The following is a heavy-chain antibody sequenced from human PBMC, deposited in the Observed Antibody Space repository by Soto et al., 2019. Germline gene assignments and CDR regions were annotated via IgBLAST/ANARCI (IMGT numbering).Heavy chain of an antibody. V-gene: IGHV3-7*01. D-gene: IGHD2-2*01. J-gene: IGHJ1*01. Sequence: EVQLVESGGGFVQPGGSLRLSCAGSGFRFSSSWMSWVRQAPGKGLEWVAHIKQDGSEKYYVDSAKGRFTISRDNAKTSLYLQMNNLRAEDTAVYYCASWADAADEDQFQHSGQGTLVTVSS. CDR3: ASWADAADEDQFQH. CDR1: GFRFSSSW. CDR2: IKQDGSEK.